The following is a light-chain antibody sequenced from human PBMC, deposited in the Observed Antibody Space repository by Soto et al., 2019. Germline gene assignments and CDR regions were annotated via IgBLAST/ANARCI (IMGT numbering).Light chain of an antibody. CDR1: RSDVGSYNR. J-gene: IGLJ1*01. CDR2: EVS. CDR3: SSYTSSNTYV. Sequence: QFALTQPPSVSGSPGQSIAISCTGTRSDVGSYNRVSWYQQPPGTAPKVMIYEVSNRPSGVPDRFSGSKSGNTASLTISGLQAEDEADYYCSSYTSSNTYVFGTGTKLTVL. V-gene: IGLV2-18*02.